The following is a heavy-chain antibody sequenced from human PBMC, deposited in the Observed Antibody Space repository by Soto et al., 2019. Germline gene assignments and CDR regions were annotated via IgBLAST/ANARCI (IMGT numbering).Heavy chain of an antibody. J-gene: IGHJ4*02. D-gene: IGHD3-10*01. V-gene: IGHV4-4*01. CDR3: SRRGDVSGSLDY. Sequence: QVQLQESGPGLVKPPGTLSLTCAVSGDSISSSIWWSWVRLPPGKGLEWIGEIYHTGTTNYNPSLKSRVAISVDKSKNPFSLKMNSLTAAETAVYFCSRRGDVSGSLDYWGQGNLVTVFS. CDR2: IYHTGTT. CDR1: GDSISSSIW.